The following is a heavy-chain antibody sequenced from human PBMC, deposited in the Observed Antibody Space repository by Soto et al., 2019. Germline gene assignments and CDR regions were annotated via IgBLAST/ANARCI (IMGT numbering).Heavy chain of an antibody. V-gene: IGHV2-5*02. Sequence: QITLKESGPTLVKPTQTLTLTFTFSGFSLSTSGVGVGWLSPPPGKALEWLALNYWDDEKRYSPSLKSRLTINKDTTKTRVVLTITIMDPVDTATYYCSHSPRYAFEIWGQGTMVTDSS. J-gene: IGHJ3*02. D-gene: IGHD3-9*01. CDR1: GFSLSTSGVG. CDR3: SHSPRYAFEI. CDR2: NYWDDEK.